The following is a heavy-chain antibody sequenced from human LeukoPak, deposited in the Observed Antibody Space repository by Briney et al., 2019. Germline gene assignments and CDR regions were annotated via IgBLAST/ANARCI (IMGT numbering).Heavy chain of an antibody. Sequence: GGSLRLSCAASGLTFRSYDMHWVRQATGKGLEWVSGIGTAGEIYYPGSVKGRFTISRENAKNSLYLQMNSLRAGDTAVYYCARAAYSSTWYSRYFDLWGRGTLVTVSS. CDR2: IGTAGEI. V-gene: IGHV3-13*01. D-gene: IGHD6-13*01. CDR3: ARAAYSSTWYSRYFDL. J-gene: IGHJ2*01. CDR1: GLTFRSYD.